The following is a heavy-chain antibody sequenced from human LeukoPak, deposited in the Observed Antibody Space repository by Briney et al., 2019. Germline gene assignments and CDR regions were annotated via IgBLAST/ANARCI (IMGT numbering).Heavy chain of an antibody. CDR2: INPNSGGT. CDR3: ARGAGDEEYYYYYYMDV. J-gene: IGHJ6*03. V-gene: IGHV1-2*02. D-gene: IGHD7-27*01. Sequence: ASVKVSCKASGYTFTGYYMHWVRQAPGQGLEWMGWINPNSGGTNYAQKFQGRVTMTRDTSISTAYMELSRLRSDDTAVYYCARGAGDEEYYYYYYMDVWGKGTTVTVSS. CDR1: GYTFTGYY.